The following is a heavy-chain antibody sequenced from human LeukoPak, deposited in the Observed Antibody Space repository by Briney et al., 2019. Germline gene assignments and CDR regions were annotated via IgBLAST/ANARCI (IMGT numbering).Heavy chain of an antibody. J-gene: IGHJ3*02. CDR2: IYYSGST. CDR1: GGSISSYY. CDR3: ARLPLAYCGGDCYSDAFDI. D-gene: IGHD2-21*02. V-gene: IGHV4-59*08. Sequence: PSETLSLTCTVSGGSISSYYWSWIRQPPGKGLEWIGYIYYSGSTNYNPSLKSRVTISVDTSKNQFSLKLSSVTAADTAVYYCARLPLAYCGGDCYSDAFDIWGQGTMVTVSS.